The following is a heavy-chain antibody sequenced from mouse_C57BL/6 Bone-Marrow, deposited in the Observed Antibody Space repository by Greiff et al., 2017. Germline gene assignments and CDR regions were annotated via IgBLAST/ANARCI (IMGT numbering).Heavy chain of an antibody. CDR2: INPGSGGT. Sequence: QVQLQQSGAELVRPGTSVKVSCKASGYAFTNYLIEWVKQRPGQGLEWIGVINPGSGGTNYNEKFKGKATLNADKSSSTAYMQLSSLTSEDSAVYFCARSNRGLQAWFAYWGQGTLVTVSA. V-gene: IGHV1-54*01. J-gene: IGHJ3*01. CDR1: GYAFTNYL. CDR3: ARSNRGLQAWFAY. D-gene: IGHD2-2*01.